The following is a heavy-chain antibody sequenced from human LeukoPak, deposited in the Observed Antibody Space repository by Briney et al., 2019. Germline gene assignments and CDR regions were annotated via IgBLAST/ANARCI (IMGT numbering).Heavy chain of an antibody. V-gene: IGHV1-8*01. CDR3: ARESRSDSY. J-gene: IGHJ4*02. CDR1: GYTFSTYD. Sequence: ASVKVSCKASGYTFSTYDINWVRQAAGQGLEWMGYMKPNSGNTEYAQKFQSRLTMTRDTSTSTAYMELSDLRSEDTAVYYCARESRSDSYWGQGTLVTVSS. CDR2: MKPNSGNT.